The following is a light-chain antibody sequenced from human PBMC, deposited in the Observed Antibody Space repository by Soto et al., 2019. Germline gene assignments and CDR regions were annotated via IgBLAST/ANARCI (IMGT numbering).Light chain of an antibody. Sequence: EIVLTQSPGTLSLSPWERATLSCRASQSVSSSYLAWYQQKPGQAPRLLIYGASSRATGIPDRFSGSGSGTDFTLTISRLEPEDFAVYYCQQYGSSTVTFGPGTKVDIK. V-gene: IGKV3-20*01. CDR2: GAS. CDR3: QQYGSSTVT. CDR1: QSVSSSY. J-gene: IGKJ3*01.